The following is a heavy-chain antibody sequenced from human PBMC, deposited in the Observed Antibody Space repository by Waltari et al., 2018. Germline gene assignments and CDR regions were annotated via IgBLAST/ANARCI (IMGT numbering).Heavy chain of an antibody. CDR3: AIGGVETSWYWRY. V-gene: IGHV3-7*01. CDR2: IKTDGSET. J-gene: IGHJ4*02. Sequence: EVQVVESGGGLVQPGGSLRLSCAASGFTFGSSGMTWVRQAPGKVLEWVANIKTDGSETYYVDSVKGRFTISRDNTKNSLYLQMSSLRAEDTAVYYCAIGGVETSWYWRYWGQGTLVTVSS. D-gene: IGHD6-13*01. CDR1: GFTFGSSG.